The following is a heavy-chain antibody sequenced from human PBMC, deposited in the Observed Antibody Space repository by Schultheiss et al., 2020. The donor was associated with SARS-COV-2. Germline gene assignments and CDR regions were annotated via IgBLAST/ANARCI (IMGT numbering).Heavy chain of an antibody. CDR1: GFTFSSYG. J-gene: IGHJ4*02. Sequence: LSLTCAASGFTFSSYGMHWVRQAPGKGLEWVAVISYDGSNKYYADSVKGRFTISRDNAKNSLYLQMNSLRAEDTAVYYCARDNRAVSERTAAGWDWGQGTLVTVSS. D-gene: IGHD5-18*01. V-gene: IGHV3-30*03. CDR3: ARDNRAVSERTAAGWD. CDR2: ISYDGSNK.